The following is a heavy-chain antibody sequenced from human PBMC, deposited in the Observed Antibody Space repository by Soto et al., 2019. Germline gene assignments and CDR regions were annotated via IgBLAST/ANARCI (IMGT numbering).Heavy chain of an antibody. CDR1: GFTFSSYS. CDR3: ARDRLTYSSSSWFDP. J-gene: IGHJ5*02. V-gene: IGHV3-21*01. Sequence: EVQLVESGGGLVKPGGSLRLSCAASGFTFSSYSMNWVRQAPGKGLEWVSSISSSSRYIYYADSVKGRFTISRDNAKNSLNLQMNSLRGEDTAVYYCARDRLTYSSSSWFDPWGQGTLVTVSS. D-gene: IGHD6-6*01. CDR2: ISSSSRYI.